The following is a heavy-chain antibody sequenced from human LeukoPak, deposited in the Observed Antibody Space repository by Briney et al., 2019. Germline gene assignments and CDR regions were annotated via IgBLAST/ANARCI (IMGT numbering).Heavy chain of an antibody. CDR3: ARGATYYDFWSGTLNSEDYFDY. V-gene: IGHV1-2*02. J-gene: IGHJ4*02. CDR2: INPNSGGT. CDR1: GYTFTGYY. D-gene: IGHD3-3*01. Sequence: ASVKVSCKASGYTFTGYYMHWVRQAPGQGLEWMGWINPNSGGTNYAQMFQGRVTMTGNTSISTAYMELSRLRSDNTAVYYCARGATYYDFWSGTLNSEDYFDYWGQGTLVTVSS.